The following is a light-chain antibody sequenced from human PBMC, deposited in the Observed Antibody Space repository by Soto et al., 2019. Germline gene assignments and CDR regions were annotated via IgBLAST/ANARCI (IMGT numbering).Light chain of an antibody. J-gene: IGKJ4*01. V-gene: IGKV3-20*01. CDR1: QSVSSH. CDR2: GAS. CDR3: QQYGNSPPLT. Sequence: EMVLTQSPGTLSLSPGERATLSCRASQSVSSHLAWYQQRPGQAPRLLIYGASSRATGIPDRFSGSGSGTDFTLTISRLEPEACALYYCQQYGNSPPLTFGGGTKVEIK.